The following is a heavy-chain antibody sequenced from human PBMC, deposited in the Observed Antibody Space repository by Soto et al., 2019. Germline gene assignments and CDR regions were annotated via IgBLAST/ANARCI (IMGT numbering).Heavy chain of an antibody. Sequence: EVKLLESGGGLAQPGGSLRLSCVGSGFTFDSYAISWVRQAPGERLQWIAAISGSADGTDYAHSVRGRFTISRDNAKKMVHLQMDSLRVEDTAVYFCVNYTVGGYSFWTGYYSLGLYVWGQGTLVTVS. D-gene: IGHD3-3*01. CDR3: VNYTVGGYSFWTGYYSLGLYV. J-gene: IGHJ3*01. CDR1: GFTFDSYA. V-gene: IGHV3-23*01. CDR2: ISGSADGT.